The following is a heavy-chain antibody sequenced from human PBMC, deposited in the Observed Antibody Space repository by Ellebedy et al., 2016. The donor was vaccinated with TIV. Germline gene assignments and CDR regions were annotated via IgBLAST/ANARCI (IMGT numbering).Heavy chain of an antibody. CDR3: ATSSSGSYYNLSFHDAFDI. CDR2: INPNSGGT. CDR1: GYTFTGYY. J-gene: IGHJ3*02. V-gene: IGHV1-2*04. D-gene: IGHD3-10*01. Sequence: ASVKVSXKASGYTFTGYYMHWVRQAPGQGLEWMGWINPNSGGTNYAQKFQGWVTMTRDTSISTAYMELSRLRSDDTAVYYCATSSSGSYYNLSFHDAFDIWGQGTMVTVSS.